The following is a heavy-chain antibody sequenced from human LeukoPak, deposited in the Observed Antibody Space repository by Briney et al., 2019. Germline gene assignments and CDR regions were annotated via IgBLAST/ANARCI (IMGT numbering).Heavy chain of an antibody. V-gene: IGHV4-59*08. CDR3: ARSTFSSNWNL. J-gene: IGHJ4*02. CDR1: GGSLSSYY. CDR2: MYYSGSA. D-gene: IGHD6-13*01. Sequence: SETLSLTCTVSGGSLSSYYWSWIRHSSGKGLEWIGYMYYSGSAYYSPSLKTRVTISVDTSKNQFSLKLTSVTAADTAVYYCARSTFSSNWNLWGQGTLVTVSS.